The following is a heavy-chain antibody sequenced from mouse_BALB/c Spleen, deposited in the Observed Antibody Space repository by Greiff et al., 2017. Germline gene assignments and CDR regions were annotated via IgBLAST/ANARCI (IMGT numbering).Heavy chain of an antibody. CDR3: ATYFPAWFAY. Sequence: QVQLQQSGAELARPGASVKMSCKASGYTFTSYTMHSVKQRPGQGLEWIGYINPSSGYTNYNQKFKDKATLTADKSSSTAYMQLSSLTSEDSAVYYCATYFPAWFAYWGQGTLVTVSA. V-gene: IGHV1-4*01. CDR1: GYTFTSYT. D-gene: IGHD2-10*01. CDR2: INPSSGYT. J-gene: IGHJ3*01.